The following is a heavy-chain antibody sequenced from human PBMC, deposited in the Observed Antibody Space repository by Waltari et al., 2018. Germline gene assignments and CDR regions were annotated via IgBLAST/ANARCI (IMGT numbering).Heavy chain of an antibody. J-gene: IGHJ4*02. V-gene: IGHV3-49*04. CDR2: IRSKAYGGTT. CDR1: GFTFGDYA. CDR3: TRDSSADY. D-gene: IGHD6-25*01. Sequence: EVQLVESGGGLVQPGRSLRLSCTASGFTFGDYAMSWVRQAPGKGLEWVGFIRSKAYGGTTEYAASVKGRFTISRDDSKSSAYLQMNSLKTEDTAVYYCTRDSSADYWGQGTLVTVSS.